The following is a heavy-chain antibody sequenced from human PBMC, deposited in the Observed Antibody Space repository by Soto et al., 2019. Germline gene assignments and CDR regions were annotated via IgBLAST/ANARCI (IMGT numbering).Heavy chain of an antibody. V-gene: IGHV1-46*03. D-gene: IGHD4-4*01. CDR2: INPSGGST. J-gene: IGHJ3*02. Sequence: ASVKVSCKASGYTFTSYYMHWVRQAPGQGLEWMGIINPSGGSTSYAQKFQGRVTMTRDTSTSTVYMELSSLRSEDTAVYYCASTEGSRDAFDIWGQGTMVTVSS. CDR3: ASTEGSRDAFDI. CDR1: GYTFTSYY.